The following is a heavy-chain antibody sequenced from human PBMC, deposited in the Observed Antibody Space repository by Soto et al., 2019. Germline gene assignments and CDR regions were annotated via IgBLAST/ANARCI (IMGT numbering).Heavy chain of an antibody. CDR2: ITGTGGST. Sequence: HPGGSLRLSCEASGFTFSSYAMSWVRQAPGKGLEWVSAITGTGGSTYYGDSVKGRFTISRDNSKNTLHLQMNSLRAEDTAVYYCAKIYGGNSPRDAFDYWGQGALVTVSS. CDR3: AKIYGGNSPRDAFDY. CDR1: GFTFSSYA. D-gene: IGHD2-21*02. V-gene: IGHV3-23*01. J-gene: IGHJ4*02.